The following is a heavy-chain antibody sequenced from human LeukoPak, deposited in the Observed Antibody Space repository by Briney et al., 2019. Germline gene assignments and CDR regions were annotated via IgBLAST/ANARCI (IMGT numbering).Heavy chain of an antibody. J-gene: IGHJ4*02. CDR3: ATSVDGLVTIRTYFEH. D-gene: IGHD3-3*01. V-gene: IGHV1-24*01. CDR1: GYNRIELS. Sequence: GASVNVSCKVSGYNRIELSMHWLRQAPGKGLGWMGGFDPEDSKTLNTQKFQGRVTMTEDTSTDTAYMELSSLRSEDTAVYFCATSVDGLVTIRTYFEHWGQGTPVTVSS. CDR2: FDPEDSKT.